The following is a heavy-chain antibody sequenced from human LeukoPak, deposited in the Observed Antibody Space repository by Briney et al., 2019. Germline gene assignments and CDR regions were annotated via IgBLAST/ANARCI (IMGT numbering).Heavy chain of an antibody. J-gene: IGHJ4*02. CDR3: ARTILTGVPFDY. CDR1: GYTFTGYY. D-gene: IGHD3-9*01. V-gene: IGHV1-2*02. CDR2: INPNSGGT. Sequence: GASVKVSCKASGYTFTGYYMHWVRQAPGQGLEWMGWINPNSGGTNYAQKFQGRVTMTRDTSISTAYMELSRLRSDDTAVYHCARTILTGVPFDYWGQGTLVTVSS.